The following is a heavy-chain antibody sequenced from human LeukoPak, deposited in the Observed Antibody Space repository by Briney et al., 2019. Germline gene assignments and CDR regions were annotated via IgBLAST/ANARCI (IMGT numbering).Heavy chain of an antibody. CDR3: ARDFGDQLWEDPVRVHGAFDI. CDR1: GGSISSYY. V-gene: IGHV4-59*01. D-gene: IGHD1-26*01. Sequence: PSETLSLTCTVSGGSISSYYWSWIRQPPGKGLEWIGYIYYSGSTNYNPSLKSRVTISVDTSKSQFSLKLSSVTAADTAVYYCARDFGDQLWEDPVRVHGAFDIWGQGTMVTVSS. J-gene: IGHJ3*02. CDR2: IYYSGST.